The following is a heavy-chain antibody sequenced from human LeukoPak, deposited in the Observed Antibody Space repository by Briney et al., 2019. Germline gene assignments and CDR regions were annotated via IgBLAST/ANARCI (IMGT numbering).Heavy chain of an antibody. D-gene: IGHD2-2*01. CDR3: ARSRYQLLTFSGRDDAFDI. CDR2: IYYSGST. Sequence: SETLSLTCTVSGGSISSSSYYWGWIRQPPGKGLEWIGSIYYSGSTYYNPSLKSRVTISVDTSKNQFSLKLSSVTAADTAVYYCARSRYQLLTFSGRDDAFDIWGQGTMVTVSS. V-gene: IGHV4-39*07. J-gene: IGHJ3*02. CDR1: GGSISSSSYY.